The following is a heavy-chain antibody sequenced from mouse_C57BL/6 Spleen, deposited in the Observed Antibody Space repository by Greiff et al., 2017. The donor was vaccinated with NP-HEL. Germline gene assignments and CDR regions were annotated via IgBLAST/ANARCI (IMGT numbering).Heavy chain of an antibody. J-gene: IGHJ3*01. Sequence: VKLQQSDAELVKPGASVKISCKVSGYTFTDHTIHWMKQRPEQGLEWIGYIYPRDGSTKYNEKFKGKATLTADKSSSTAYMQLNSLTSEDSAVYFCAREDYDYDVGFAYWGQGTLVTVSA. V-gene: IGHV1-78*01. CDR3: AREDYDYDVGFAY. CDR2: IYPRDGST. CDR1: GYTFTDHT. D-gene: IGHD2-4*01.